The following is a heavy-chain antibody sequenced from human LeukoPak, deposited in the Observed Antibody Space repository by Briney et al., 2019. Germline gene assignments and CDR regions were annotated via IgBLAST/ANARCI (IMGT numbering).Heavy chain of an antibody. Sequence: GGSLRLSCVGSGFTFKDYWMHWVRQAPGKGLVWVSRINPDGSDTNYADSVKDRFTISRDNAKSTLYLQMSSLRVEDTAVYYCAYQLLPNWGQGTRDTVSS. CDR3: AYQLLPN. CDR2: INPDGSDT. CDR1: GFTFKDYW. J-gene: IGHJ4*02. V-gene: IGHV3-74*01. D-gene: IGHD2-15*01.